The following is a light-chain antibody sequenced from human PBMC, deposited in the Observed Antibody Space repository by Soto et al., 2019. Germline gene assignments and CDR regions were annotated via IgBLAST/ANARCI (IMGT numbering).Light chain of an antibody. Sequence: DIQMTQSPSSLSASVGDRVTIICRASQGIGNYVGWYQQKPGKAPKRLIYAASNLESGVPPRFSGSGSGTEFTLTISTLQPEDFAVYYCLQQSSFPQSFGGGTTGEIK. J-gene: IGKJ4*01. CDR3: LQQSSFPQS. CDR1: QGIGNY. CDR2: AAS. V-gene: IGKV1-17*01.